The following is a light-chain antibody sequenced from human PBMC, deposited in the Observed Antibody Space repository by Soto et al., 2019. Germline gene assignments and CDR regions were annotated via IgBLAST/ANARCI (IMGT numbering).Light chain of an antibody. Sequence: QSALTQPPSASGSPGQSVTISCTGTYSDIGVYDFVSWYQQYPGKVPTLMIYEVTKGPSGLPDRFSGSKSGNTAFLTVSGLQAEYVSDYYCSSYAGNDNWVFGGGAQLTVL. J-gene: IGLJ3*02. CDR3: SSYAGNDNWV. CDR1: YSDIGVYDF. CDR2: EVT. V-gene: IGLV2-8*01.